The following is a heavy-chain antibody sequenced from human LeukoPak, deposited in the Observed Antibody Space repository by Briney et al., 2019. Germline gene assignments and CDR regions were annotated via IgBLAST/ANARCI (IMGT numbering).Heavy chain of an antibody. J-gene: IGHJ4*02. V-gene: IGHV3-33*06. CDR1: GFTLSNSD. Sequence: PGSSLRLSCAASGFTLSNSDMHWVRQAPGKGLEWVAVIWDNGNNKYYGDSVNGRFTISRDNSKNTLHLQMNSLRPEDSAIYYCAKGGHCTSTSCYYFDSWGQGALVTVSA. CDR3: AKGGHCTSTSCYYFDS. CDR2: IWDNGNNK. D-gene: IGHD2-2*01.